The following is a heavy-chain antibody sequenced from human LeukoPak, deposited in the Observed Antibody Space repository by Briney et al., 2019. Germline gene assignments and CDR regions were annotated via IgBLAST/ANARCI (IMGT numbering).Heavy chain of an antibody. J-gene: IGHJ5*02. CDR3: ARCTTASSGWCNWLDP. CDR1: GYTFTSYD. D-gene: IGHD3-22*01. Sequence: ASVKVSCKASGYTFTSYDINWVRQATGQGLEWMGWMNPNSGNTGYAQKFQGRVTITRNTSISTAYMELSSLRSEDTAVYYCARCTTASSGWCNWLDPWGQGTLVTVSS. CDR2: MNPNSGNT. V-gene: IGHV1-8*03.